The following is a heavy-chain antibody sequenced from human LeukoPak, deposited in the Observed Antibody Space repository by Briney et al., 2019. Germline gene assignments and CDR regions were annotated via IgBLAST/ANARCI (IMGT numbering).Heavy chain of an antibody. V-gene: IGHV3-30*04. D-gene: IGHD5-18*01. J-gene: IGHJ3*02. CDR1: GFTFSSYA. CDR3: ARTEIQLWLLDAFDI. CDR2: ISYDGSNK. Sequence: GGSLRLSCAASGFTFSSYAMHWVRQAPGKGLEWLAVISYDGSNKYYADSVKGRFTISRDNSKNTLYLQMNSLRAEDTAVYYCARTEIQLWLLDAFDIWGQGTMVTVSS.